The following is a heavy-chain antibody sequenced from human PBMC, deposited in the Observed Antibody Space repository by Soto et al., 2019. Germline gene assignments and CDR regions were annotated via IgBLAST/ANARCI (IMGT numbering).Heavy chain of an antibody. CDR1: GYTFTSYY. V-gene: IGHV1-46*03. CDR3: ARASTVTTQNDAFDI. CDR2: INPSGGST. D-gene: IGHD4-17*01. Sequence: ASVKVSCKASGYTFTSYYMHWVRQAPGQGLEWMGIINPSGGSTSYAQKFQGRVTMTRDTSTSTVYMELSSLRSEDTAVYYCARASTVTTQNDAFDIWGQGTMVTVSS. J-gene: IGHJ3*02.